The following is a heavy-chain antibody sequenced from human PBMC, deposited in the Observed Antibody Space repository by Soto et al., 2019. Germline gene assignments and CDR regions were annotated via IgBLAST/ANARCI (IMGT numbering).Heavy chain of an antibody. CDR1: GFTVSSKY. CDR3: AREAPMDV. V-gene: IGHV3-53*02. J-gene: IGHJ6*02. Sequence: DVQLVETGGELIQPGGSLRLSCAASGFTVSSKYMSWVRQAPGKGLELISVIWSAGLIYYADSVRGRFTISRDISKNILYLEMTSLRADDTAVYYCAREAPMDVWGQGTTVTVSS. CDR2: IWSAGLI.